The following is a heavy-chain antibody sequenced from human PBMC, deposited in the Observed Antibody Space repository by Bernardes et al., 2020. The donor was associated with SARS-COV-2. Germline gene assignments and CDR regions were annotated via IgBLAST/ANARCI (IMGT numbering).Heavy chain of an antibody. J-gene: IGHJ4*02. D-gene: IGHD3-16*01. Sequence: SETLSLTCTVSGGSISSGRYYWSWIRQPAGKGLEWIGRIYTSGSTNYNPSLMSRVTISVDTSKKQFSLKLSSVTAADTAVYYCAREGWGGAQWENYFDYWGQGTLVTVSS. V-gene: IGHV4-61*02. CDR1: GGSISSGRYY. CDR3: AREGWGGAQWENYFDY. CDR2: IYTSGST.